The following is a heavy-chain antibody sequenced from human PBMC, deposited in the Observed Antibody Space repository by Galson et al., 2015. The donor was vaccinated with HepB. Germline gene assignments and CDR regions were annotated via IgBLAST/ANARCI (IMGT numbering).Heavy chain of an antibody. J-gene: IGHJ6*04. D-gene: IGHD2/OR15-2a*01. CDR2: YVPILDVA. V-gene: IGHV1-69*02. CDR3: AKNTVYDYYFYAMDL. Sequence: SVKVSCKASGGTFTTYNINWVRQAPGQGLEWMGRYVPILDVANYAPNFQGRVTITADKSTTTVYLEVHSLRSDDTAVYYCAKNTVYDYYFYAMDLWGKGTTVTVSS. CDR1: GGTFTTYN.